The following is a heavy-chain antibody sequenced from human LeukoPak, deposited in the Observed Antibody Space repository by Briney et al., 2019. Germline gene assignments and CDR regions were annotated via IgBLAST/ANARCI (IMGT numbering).Heavy chain of an antibody. Sequence: PGGSLRLSCAASGFTFSSYGMHWVRQAPGKGLEWVAFIRYDGSNKYYADSVKGRFTISRDNSKNTLYLQMNSLRAEDTAVYYCALLDPDVGLYTMIVVETNNGDYWGQGTLVTVSS. V-gene: IGHV3-30*02. D-gene: IGHD3-22*01. CDR3: ALLDPDVGLYTMIVVETNNGDY. J-gene: IGHJ4*02. CDR1: GFTFSSYG. CDR2: IRYDGSNK.